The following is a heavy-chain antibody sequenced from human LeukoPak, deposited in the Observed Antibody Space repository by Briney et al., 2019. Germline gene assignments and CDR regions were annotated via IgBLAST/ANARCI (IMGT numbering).Heavy chain of an antibody. D-gene: IGHD3-22*01. CDR3: AKDPTDFDSSGQTYFDN. V-gene: IGHV3-48*03. Sequence: GGSLRLSCAASGFTFSSYEMNWVRQAPGKGLEWGSYISSSGSTIYYADSVKGRFTISRDNAKNSLYLQMNSLRAEDTAMYYCAKDPTDFDSSGQTYFDNWGQGTLVTVSS. CDR1: GFTFSSYE. CDR2: ISSSGSTI. J-gene: IGHJ4*02.